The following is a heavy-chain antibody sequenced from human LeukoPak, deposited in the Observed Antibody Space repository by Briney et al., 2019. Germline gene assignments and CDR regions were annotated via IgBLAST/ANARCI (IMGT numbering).Heavy chain of an antibody. D-gene: IGHD3-22*01. CDR1: GGSISSSSYY. CDR3: ARREYYYDSSGYLPPDYFDY. CDR2: IYYSGST. Sequence: EPSETLSLTCTVSGGSISSSSYYWGWIRQPPGKGLEWIGSIYYSGSTYYNPSLKSRVTISADTSKNQFSLKLSSVTAADTAVYYCARREYYYDSSGYLPPDYFDYWGQGTLVTVSS. J-gene: IGHJ4*02. V-gene: IGHV4-39*01.